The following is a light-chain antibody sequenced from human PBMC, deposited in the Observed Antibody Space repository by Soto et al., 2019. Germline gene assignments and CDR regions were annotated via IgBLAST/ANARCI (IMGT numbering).Light chain of an antibody. V-gene: IGKV1-9*01. Sequence: DIQLTQSPPFLSASVGDRVTVTCRASQTINNYLAWFRKKEGKAPEFLIYPATTLQGGVPSRFSGHGFGINFTLTISSLQPEDFATYYCQQLRAYPPTFGQGNKLDIK. CDR2: PAT. CDR3: QQLRAYPPT. J-gene: IGKJ2*01. CDR1: QTINNY.